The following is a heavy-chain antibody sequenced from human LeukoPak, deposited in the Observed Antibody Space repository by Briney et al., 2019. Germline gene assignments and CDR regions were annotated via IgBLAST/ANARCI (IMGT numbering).Heavy chain of an antibody. J-gene: IGHJ5*02. CDR2: MHYTGNT. CDR1: GGSISSYS. D-gene: IGHD5-24*01. V-gene: IGHV4-59*08. CDR3: ARRATVGPAITESNWLDP. Sequence: SETLSLTCTVSGGSISSYSWNWIRQPPGKGLEWIGYMHYTGNTNYNPSLKSRVTISLDTSNNLFSLRLRSVTAADTAVYYCARRATVGPAITESNWLDPWGQGTLVTVSS.